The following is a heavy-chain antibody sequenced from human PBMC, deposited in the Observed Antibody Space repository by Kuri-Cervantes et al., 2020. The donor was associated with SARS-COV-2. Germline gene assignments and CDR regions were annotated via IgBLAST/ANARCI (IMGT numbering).Heavy chain of an antibody. CDR3: ATASKGYSSSWGILGY. J-gene: IGHJ4*02. Sequence: GESLKISCAASGFTVSNNYMTWVRQAPGKGLEYVSVIYSGGSTYYADSVKDRFTISRDNSKNTLYLQMNSLRAEDTAVYYCATASKGYSSSWGILGYWGQGTLVTVSS. D-gene: IGHD6-13*01. CDR1: GFTVSNNY. CDR2: IYSGGST. V-gene: IGHV3-66*01.